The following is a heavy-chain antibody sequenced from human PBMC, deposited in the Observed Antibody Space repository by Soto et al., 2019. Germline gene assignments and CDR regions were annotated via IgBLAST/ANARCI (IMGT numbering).Heavy chain of an antibody. CDR2: INHSGST. D-gene: IGHD6-19*01. CDR1: GGSFSGYY. V-gene: IGHV4-34*01. CDR3: ARELSIAVAGTFDP. Sequence: SETLSLTCAVYGGSFSGYYWSWIRQPPGKGLEWIGEINHSGSTNYNPSLKSRVTISVDTSKNQFSLKLRSLRSDDTAVYYCARELSIAVAGTFDPWGQGTLVTVSS. J-gene: IGHJ5*02.